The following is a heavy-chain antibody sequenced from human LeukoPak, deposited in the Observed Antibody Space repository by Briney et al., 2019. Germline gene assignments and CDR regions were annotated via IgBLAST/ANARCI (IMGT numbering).Heavy chain of an antibody. Sequence: PSETLSLTCTVSGGSISSYYWNWIRQPPGKGLEWIGYIYYNGSTNYNPSLKSRVTISVDTSKNQFSLKLISVTAADTAVYYCARGVAVAGNYYYGMDVWGQGTTVTVSS. J-gene: IGHJ6*02. V-gene: IGHV4-59*01. CDR1: GGSISSYY. CDR2: IYYNGST. CDR3: ARGVAVAGNYYYGMDV. D-gene: IGHD6-19*01.